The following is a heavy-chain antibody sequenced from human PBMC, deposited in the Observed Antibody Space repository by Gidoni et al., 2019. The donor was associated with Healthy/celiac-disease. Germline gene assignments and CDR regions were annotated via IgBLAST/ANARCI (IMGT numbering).Heavy chain of an antibody. CDR3: TTGLRDIVVVVAATADDY. Sequence: EVQLVESGGGLVKPGGSLRLSCAASGFTFSNAWMNWVRQAPGKGLEWVGRIKSKTDGGTTDYAAPVKGRFTISRDDSKNTLYLQMNSLKTEDTAVYYCTTGLRDIVVVVAATADDYWGQGTLVTVSS. CDR1: GFTFSNAW. CDR2: IKSKTDGGTT. V-gene: IGHV3-15*07. J-gene: IGHJ4*02. D-gene: IGHD2-15*01.